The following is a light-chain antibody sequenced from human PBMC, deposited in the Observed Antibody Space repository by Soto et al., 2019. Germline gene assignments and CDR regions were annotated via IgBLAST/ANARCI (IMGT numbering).Light chain of an antibody. CDR2: DVS. CDR1: QTISSW. CDR3: QQYNSYPLT. Sequence: DIQMTQSPSTLSASVGDRVTITCRASQTISSWLAWYQQKPGKAPKLLIYDVSTLGSGVPSRFSGSGSGIEFTLTISSLQPDDFATYYCQQYNSYPLTFGGGTKVDIK. V-gene: IGKV1-5*01. J-gene: IGKJ4*01.